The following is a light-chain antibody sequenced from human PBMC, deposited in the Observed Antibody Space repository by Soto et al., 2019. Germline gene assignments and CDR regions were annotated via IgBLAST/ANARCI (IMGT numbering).Light chain of an antibody. Sequence: TQLTQSPSALSASAADTVTVTYRASHSIXGWLACYQQKPGEAPKILXDYASALPRGPPSSLSGSGSETKFTPTIASLHPDDSANYYCQQYETVSGTFGPGTKVDIK. CDR2: YAS. V-gene: IGKV1-5*01. CDR3: QQYETVSGT. J-gene: IGKJ1*01. CDR1: HSIXGW.